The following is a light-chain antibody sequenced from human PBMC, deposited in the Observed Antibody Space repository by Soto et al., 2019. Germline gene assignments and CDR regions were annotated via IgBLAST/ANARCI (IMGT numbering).Light chain of an antibody. CDR1: QSISNW. CDR3: QQYNRHPRT. J-gene: IGKJ1*01. CDR2: DAS. V-gene: IGKV1-5*01. Sequence: DIQMTQSPSTLSASVGDRVTITCRASQSISNWLAWYQQKPGQAPKLLIYDASSLASGVPSRFSGSGSGTEFTLTISRLQPDDFATYYCQQYNRHPRTFGQGTKVEIK.